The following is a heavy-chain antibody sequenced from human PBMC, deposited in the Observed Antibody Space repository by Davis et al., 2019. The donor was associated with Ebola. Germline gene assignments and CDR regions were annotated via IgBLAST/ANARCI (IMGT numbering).Heavy chain of an antibody. V-gene: IGHV3-74*01. CDR1: GSTFSSFW. CDR2: INSDGSST. Sequence: GEFLKTFCAASGSTFSSFWTHSVRHAPGKGLVWVSRINSDGSSTSYADSVKGRFTISRDNAKNTLYLQMNSLRAEDTAVYYCAREGWSPYYYGMDVWGQGTTVTVSS. J-gene: IGHJ6*02. D-gene: IGHD6-19*01. CDR3: AREGWSPYYYGMDV.